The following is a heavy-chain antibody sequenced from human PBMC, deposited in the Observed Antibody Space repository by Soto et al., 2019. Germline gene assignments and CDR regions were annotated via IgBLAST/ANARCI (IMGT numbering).Heavy chain of an antibody. CDR1: GFTFSSYW. J-gene: IGHJ4*02. CDR3: ARDGGSSSWYGNFDY. V-gene: IGHV3-7*03. CDR2: IKQDGSEK. Sequence: GGSLRLSCAASGFTFSSYWMSWVRRAPGKGLEWVANIKQDGSEKYYVDSVKGRFTISRDNAKNSLYLQMNSLRAEDTAVYYCARDGGSSSWYGNFDYWGQGTLVTVSS. D-gene: IGHD6-13*01.